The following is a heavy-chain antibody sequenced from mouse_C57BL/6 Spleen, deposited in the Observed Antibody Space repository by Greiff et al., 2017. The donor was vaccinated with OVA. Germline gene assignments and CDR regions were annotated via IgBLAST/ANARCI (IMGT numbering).Heavy chain of an antibody. D-gene: IGHD1-3*01. CDR1: GFTFSDYG. Sequence: EVKLMESGGGLVKPGGSLKLSCAASGFTFSDYGMHWVRQAPEKGLEWVAYISSGSSTIYYADTVKGRFTISRDNAKNTLFLQMTSLRSEDTAMYYCARKVPFAYWGQGTLVTVSA. J-gene: IGHJ3*01. CDR3: ARKVPFAY. V-gene: IGHV5-17*01. CDR2: ISSGSSTI.